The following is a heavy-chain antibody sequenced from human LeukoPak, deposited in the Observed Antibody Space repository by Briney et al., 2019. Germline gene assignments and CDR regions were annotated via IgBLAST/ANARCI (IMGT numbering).Heavy chain of an antibody. D-gene: IGHD3-22*01. V-gene: IGHV3-49*03. J-gene: IGHJ4*02. CDR3: TRPGDDSSGYYPY. CDR1: GFTLGDYA. CDR2: IRSKAYGGTT. Sequence: ESGGSLRLSCTASGFTLGDYATSWFRQAPGKGLEWVGFIRSKAYGGTTEYAASVKGRFTISRDDSKSIAYLQMNSLKTEDTAVYYCTRPGDDSSGYYPYWGQGTLVTVSS.